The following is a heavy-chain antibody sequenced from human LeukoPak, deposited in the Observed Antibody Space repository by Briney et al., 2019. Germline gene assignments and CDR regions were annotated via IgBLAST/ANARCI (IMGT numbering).Heavy chain of an antibody. D-gene: IGHD2-2*01. Sequence: GRSLRLSCAASGFTFDDYAMHWVRQAPGKGLEWVSGISWNSGSIGYADSVKGGFTISRDNAKNSLYLQMNSLRAEDTALYYCAKGRDKYQLLSKNWFDPWGQGTLVTVSS. CDR3: AKGRDKYQLLSKNWFDP. CDR1: GFTFDDYA. J-gene: IGHJ5*02. CDR2: ISWNSGSI. V-gene: IGHV3-9*01.